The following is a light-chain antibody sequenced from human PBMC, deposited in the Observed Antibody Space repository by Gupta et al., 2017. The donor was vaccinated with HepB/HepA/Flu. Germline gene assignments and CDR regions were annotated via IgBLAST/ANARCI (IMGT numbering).Light chain of an antibody. CDR3: AAWDDSLNDYV. J-gene: IGLJ1*01. CDR2: SNN. Sequence: QSVLTQPPSASGTPGQGVTISCSGINSNIGSHTVSWYQQLPGTAPKVLIYSNNQRPSGVPDRFSGSKSGTSGFLAISGLQSEDEADYYCAAWDDSLNDYVFGSGTKVTVL. V-gene: IGLV1-44*01. CDR1: NSNIGSHT.